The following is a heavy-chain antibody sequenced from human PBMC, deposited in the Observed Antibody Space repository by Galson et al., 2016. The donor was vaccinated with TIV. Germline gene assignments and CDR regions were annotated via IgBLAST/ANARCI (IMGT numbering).Heavy chain of an antibody. V-gene: IGHV3-23*01. CDR3: AKDRQWIPSSLDY. CDR1: GFRFNSYA. J-gene: IGHJ4*02. D-gene: IGHD5-18*01. CDR2: IGGTGGST. Sequence: SLRLSCAASGFRFNSYAMNWVRQAPGKGLEWVSSIGGTGGSTYYADSVKGRFTISRDSNKDTVYLQMNSLRAEDTAIYFCAKDRQWIPSSLDYWGQGILVTVSS.